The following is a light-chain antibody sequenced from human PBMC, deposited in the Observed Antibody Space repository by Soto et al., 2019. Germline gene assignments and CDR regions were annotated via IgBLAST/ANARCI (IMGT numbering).Light chain of an antibody. V-gene: IGKV3-20*01. CDR1: QSVDSSY. CDR2: DAS. J-gene: IGKJ4*01. CDR3: QQYSSSPLT. Sequence: EIGLTQSPGTLSLSPGERATLSCRASQSVDSSYLAWSQQKPGQAPRLLIYDASTRATGIPDRFTGSGSGTDFTLTISRLEPEDFAVYYCQQYSSSPLTFGGGTKVDIK.